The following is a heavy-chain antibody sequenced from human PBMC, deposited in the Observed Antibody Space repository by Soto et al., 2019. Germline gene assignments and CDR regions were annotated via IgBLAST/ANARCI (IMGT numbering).Heavy chain of an antibody. J-gene: IGHJ5*02. V-gene: IGHV3-23*01. D-gene: IGHD4-17*01. CDR2: FSGTGGYT. CDR3: ARGQRALITYGPFDP. CDR1: GFTLSNYA. Sequence: GGSLRLSCAASGFTLSNYAMSWVRQAPGKGLEWVSTFSGTGGYTYYTDSVKGRVTISRDESKNTLFLHMNSLRAADTAVYYCARGQRALITYGPFDPWGQGTLVTVSS.